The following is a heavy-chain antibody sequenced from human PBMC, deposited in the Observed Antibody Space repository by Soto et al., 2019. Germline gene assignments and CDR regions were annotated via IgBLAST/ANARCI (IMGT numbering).Heavy chain of an antibody. CDR2: IYWDGDK. J-gene: IGHJ4*02. CDR1: GFSFNRSGMS. V-gene: IGHV2-5*02. D-gene: IGHD3-22*01. Sequence: QITLKESGPPLVKPTQTLTLTCTFSGFSFNRSGMSVGWIRQPPGKGLEWLALIYWDGDKRYSPSLKTRLAISKDASRSQVVLTMTDLDPVDTATYYCAHSHTDSRDSYRQFAFWGQGTRVTVSS. CDR3: AHSHTDSRDSYRQFAF.